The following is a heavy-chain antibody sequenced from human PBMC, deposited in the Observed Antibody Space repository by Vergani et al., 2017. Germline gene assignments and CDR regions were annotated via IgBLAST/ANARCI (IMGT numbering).Heavy chain of an antibody. CDR3: ARDHRDYNNYPGTFDI. CDR2: ISNSGNTI. D-gene: IGHD5-24*01. V-gene: IGHV3-11*01. J-gene: IGHJ3*02. Sequence: QVQLVESGGGLVKPGGSLRLSCAASWFSFSDHYMTWIRQAPGKGLEWVSYISNSGNTIEYADSVKGRFSISRDNAKRSLFLQMDSLRAEDTAVYYCARDHRDYNNYPGTFDIWGQGSMVTVSS. CDR1: WFSFSDHY.